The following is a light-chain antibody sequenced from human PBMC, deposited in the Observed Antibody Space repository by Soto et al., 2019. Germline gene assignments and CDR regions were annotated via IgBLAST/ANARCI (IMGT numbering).Light chain of an antibody. Sequence: EIVMTQSPATLSVSPGERATLSCRASQSVSSNLVWYQQKPGQAPRLLIYGASTRATGIPARFSGSGSGTEFTLTISSLQSEDFAVYYCQQYNNRGITFGPGTKVDIK. CDR1: QSVSSN. V-gene: IGKV3-15*01. CDR2: GAS. CDR3: QQYNNRGIT. J-gene: IGKJ3*01.